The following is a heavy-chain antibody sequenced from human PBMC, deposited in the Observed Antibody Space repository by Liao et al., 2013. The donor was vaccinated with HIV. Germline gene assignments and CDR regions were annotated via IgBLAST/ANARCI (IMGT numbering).Heavy chain of an antibody. Sequence: QLQLQESGPGLVKPSETLSLTCTVSGGSISSSSYYWGWIRQPPGKGLEWIGSIYYSGSTYYNPSLKSRVTISVDTSKNQFSLKLSSVTAADTAVYYCAREYDSSGYYYVRTYYFDYWGQGTLVTVSS. V-gene: IGHV4-39*07. CDR2: IYYSGST. CDR1: GGSISSSSYY. CDR3: AREYDSSGYYYVRTYYFDY. D-gene: IGHD3-22*01. J-gene: IGHJ4*02.